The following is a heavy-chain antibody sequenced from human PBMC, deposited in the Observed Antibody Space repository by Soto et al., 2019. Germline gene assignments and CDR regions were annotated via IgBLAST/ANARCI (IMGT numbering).Heavy chain of an antibody. CDR2: IIRIFGTP. J-gene: IGHJ6*02. V-gene: IGHV1-69*12. CDR3: ARQGSNEYYYYGMDL. Sequence: QVQLVQSGAEVKKPGSSVKVSCKASGGTFSSYAINWVRQAPGQGLEWMGGIIRIFGTPDYAQRFQGRVTTTADETTSTAYMELSSLRSEDTAVYYCARQGSNEYYYYGMDLWGQGTTVTVSS. D-gene: IGHD3-10*01. CDR1: GGTFSSYA.